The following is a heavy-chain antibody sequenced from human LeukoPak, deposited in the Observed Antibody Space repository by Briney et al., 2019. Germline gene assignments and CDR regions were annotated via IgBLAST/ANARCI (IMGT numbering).Heavy chain of an antibody. J-gene: IGHJ6*03. CDR2: IFYSGST. D-gene: IGHD5/OR15-5a*01. CDR3: ARGFDGGGDSVDQSYAYYYMDV. Sequence: SETLSLTCTVSGGSISSYYWSWIRQPPGKGLEWIGYIFYSGSTNYNPSLKSWVTMSVDTSKNQFSLKLHSVTAADTAVYFCARGFDGGGDSVDQSYAYYYMDVWGKGITVTVSS. V-gene: IGHV4-59*01. CDR1: GGSISSYY.